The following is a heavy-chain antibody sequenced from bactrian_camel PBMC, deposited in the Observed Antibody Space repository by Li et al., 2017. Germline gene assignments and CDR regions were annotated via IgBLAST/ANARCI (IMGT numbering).Heavy chain of an antibody. Sequence: QLVESGGGLVQPGGSLRLSCAASGFTFSSYDMSWVRQAPGKGLEWVSRADNGGGGTDYADSTKGRFVISRDNAKNTLYLQMNSLKTEDTAMYYCVKSSRGVTTYYAMDYWGKGTQVTVS. D-gene: IGHD3*01. J-gene: IGHJ7*01. CDR2: ADNGGGGT. V-gene: IGHV3S40*01. CDR1: GFTFSSYD.